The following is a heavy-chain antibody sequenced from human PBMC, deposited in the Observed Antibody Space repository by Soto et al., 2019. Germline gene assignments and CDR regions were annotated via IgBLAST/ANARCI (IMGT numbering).Heavy chain of an antibody. J-gene: IGHJ4*02. V-gene: IGHV3-7*05. CDR1: GLPFSSVW. Sequence: GGSLRLSCAVSGLPFSSVWMSWVRQAPGKGPEWVASIKEDGSEKYYVDSVKGRFTISRDNAKNSLYLRMNSLSAEDTAVYYCARGPFWGQGTLVTVSS. CDR2: IKEDGSEK. CDR3: ARGPF.